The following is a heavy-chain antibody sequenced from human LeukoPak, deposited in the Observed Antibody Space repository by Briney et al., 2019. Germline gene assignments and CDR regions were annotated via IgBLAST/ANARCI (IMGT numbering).Heavy chain of an antibody. D-gene: IGHD6-19*01. Sequence: PGGSLRLSCTASRFTFGDYAMSWVRQAPGKGLEWVGFIRNKAYGGTTEYAASVKGRFTISRDDSKSIAYLQMNSLKTEDTAVYYCSRAPPPGYSSGWYYFDYWGQGTLVTVSS. J-gene: IGHJ4*02. CDR1: RFTFGDYA. CDR2: IRNKAYGGTT. CDR3: SRAPPPGYSSGWYYFDY. V-gene: IGHV3-49*04.